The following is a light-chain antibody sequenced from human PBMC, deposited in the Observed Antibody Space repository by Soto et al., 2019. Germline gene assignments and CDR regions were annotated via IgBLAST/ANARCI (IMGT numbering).Light chain of an antibody. V-gene: IGKV1-39*01. CDR2: GAS. Sequence: DIQMTQSPSSLSASVGDRVTITCRASQSIANYLNWYQQRPGKAPKLLIYGASTLHSGVPSNFSGSGSGTDFTLTISGLQLEDFATYYCQQYNNYPWTFGLGTKVDIK. J-gene: IGKJ1*01. CDR1: QSIANY. CDR3: QQYNNYPWT.